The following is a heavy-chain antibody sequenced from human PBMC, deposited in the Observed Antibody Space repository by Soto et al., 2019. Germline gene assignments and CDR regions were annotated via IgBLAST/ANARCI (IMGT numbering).Heavy chain of an antibody. J-gene: IGHJ5*02. V-gene: IGHV4-4*07. D-gene: IGHD3-22*01. Sequence: SETLSLTCTVSGGSISSYYWSWIRQPAGKGLEWIGRIYTSGSTNYNPSLKSRVTMSVDTSKNQFSLKLSSVTAADTAMYYCASGYYDRIGFYCDPWGQATLVTVSS. CDR2: IYTSGST. CDR3: ASGYYDRIGFYCDP. CDR1: GGSISSYY.